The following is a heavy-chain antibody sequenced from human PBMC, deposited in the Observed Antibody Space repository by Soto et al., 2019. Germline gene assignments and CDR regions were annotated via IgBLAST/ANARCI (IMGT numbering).Heavy chain of an antibody. CDR2: ISGYNGNT. Sequence: GASVKVSCKASGYTFTSYGISWVRQAPGQGLEWMGWISGYNGNTNYAQKLQGRVTMTTDTSTSTAYMELRSLRSDDTAVYYCVRVGWLQFSFWTFDIWGQGTMVTVSS. J-gene: IGHJ3*02. V-gene: IGHV1-18*01. D-gene: IGHD5-12*01. CDR3: VRVGWLQFSFWTFDI. CDR1: GYTFTSYG.